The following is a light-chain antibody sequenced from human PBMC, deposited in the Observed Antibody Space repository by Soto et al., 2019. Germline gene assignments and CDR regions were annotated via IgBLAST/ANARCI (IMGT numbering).Light chain of an antibody. CDR2: EVS. Sequence: QSALTQPASVSGSPGQSITISCTGTSSDVGGYNYVSWYQQHPGKAPKLMISEVSNRPSGVSNRFSGSKSGNTASLTISGLKAEEEDDYYCSSYTRSSTRVFGTGTKLTVL. CDR3: SSYTRSSTRV. V-gene: IGLV2-14*01. J-gene: IGLJ1*01. CDR1: SSDVGGYNY.